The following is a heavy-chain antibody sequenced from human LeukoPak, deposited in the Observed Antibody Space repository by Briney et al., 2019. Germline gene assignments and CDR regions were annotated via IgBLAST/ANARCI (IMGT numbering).Heavy chain of an antibody. Sequence: VGCLRLSCAASGFTFSDYAMHWVRQAPGKGLEYVSAIITNGGSTYYANSVKGRFTISRDNSKNTLYLQMGSLGAEDMAVYYCARGKGVYCGGDCSALDYWGQGTLVTVSS. J-gene: IGHJ4*02. CDR3: ARGKGVYCGGDCSALDY. D-gene: IGHD2-21*02. CDR2: IITNGGST. V-gene: IGHV3-64*01. CDR1: GFTFSDYA.